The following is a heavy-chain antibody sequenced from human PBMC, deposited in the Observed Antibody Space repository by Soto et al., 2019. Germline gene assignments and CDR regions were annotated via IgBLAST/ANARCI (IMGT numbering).Heavy chain of an antibody. CDR1: GFTFSSYG. D-gene: IGHD1-26*01. CDR2: ISYDGSNK. V-gene: IGHV3-30*03. Sequence: GSLRLSCAASGFTFSSYGMHWVRQAPGKGLEWVAVISYDGSNKYYADSVKGRFTISRDNSKNTLYLQMNSLRAEDTAVYYCATIVGAIYWGQGTLVTVSS. J-gene: IGHJ4*02. CDR3: ATIVGAIY.